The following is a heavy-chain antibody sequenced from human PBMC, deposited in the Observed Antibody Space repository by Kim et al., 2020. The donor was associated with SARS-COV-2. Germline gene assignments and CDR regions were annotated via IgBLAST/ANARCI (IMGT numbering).Heavy chain of an antibody. D-gene: IGHD1-1*01. J-gene: IGHJ4*02. CDR3: AKASRGARTGNSFDY. Sequence: GGSLRLSCAASGFSFNNYAMSWVRQGPGKGLEWISAISETGKSTYYADSVRGRFTISRDNAKNMVSIQLNNLSAEDTARYYCAKASRGARTGNSFDYWGQGTPLTVSS. CDR1: GFSFNNYA. V-gene: IGHV3-23*01. CDR2: ISETGKST.